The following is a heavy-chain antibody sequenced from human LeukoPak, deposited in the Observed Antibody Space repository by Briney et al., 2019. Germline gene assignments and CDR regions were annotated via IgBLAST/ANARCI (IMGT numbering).Heavy chain of an antibody. CDR3: AKGAWFGELSQIDY. CDR2: ISGSGGST. D-gene: IGHD3-10*01. Sequence: PSETLSLTCTVSGGSISSYYWSWVRQAPGKGLEWVSAISGSGGSTYYADSVKGRFTISRDNSKNTLYLQMNSLRAEDTAVYYCAKGAWFGELSQIDYWGQGTLVTVSS. CDR1: GGSISSYY. J-gene: IGHJ4*02. V-gene: IGHV3-23*01.